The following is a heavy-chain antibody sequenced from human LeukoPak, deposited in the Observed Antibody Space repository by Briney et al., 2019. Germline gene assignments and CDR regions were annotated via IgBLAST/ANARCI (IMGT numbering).Heavy chain of an antibody. CDR1: GGTFSSYA. J-gene: IGHJ6*02. CDR3: ASRAAAISYYYYYGMDV. Sequence: ASVKVSCKASGGTFSSYAISWVRQAPGQGLEWMGRIIPILGIANYAQKFQGRVTITADKSTSTAYMELSSLRSEDTAVYYCASRAAAISYYYYYGMDVWGQGTTVTVSS. V-gene: IGHV1-69*04. CDR2: IIPILGIA. D-gene: IGHD6-13*01.